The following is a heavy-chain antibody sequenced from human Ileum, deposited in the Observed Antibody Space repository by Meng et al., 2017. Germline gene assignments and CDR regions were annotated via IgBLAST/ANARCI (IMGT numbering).Heavy chain of an antibody. Sequence: GGSLRLSCVGSGSTFRYYGMHWVRQAPGKGLEWVAVIWNDGSEKYYADSVKGRFTISRDNAKNSLYLQMNSLRAEDTAIYYCARPRQNDYGDFEDWGQGTLVTVSS. CDR2: IWNDGSEK. V-gene: IGHV3-33*01. CDR1: GSTFRYYG. CDR3: ARPRQNDYGDFED. J-gene: IGHJ1*01. D-gene: IGHD4-17*01.